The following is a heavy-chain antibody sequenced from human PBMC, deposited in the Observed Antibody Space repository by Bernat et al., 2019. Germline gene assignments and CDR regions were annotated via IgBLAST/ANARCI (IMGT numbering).Heavy chain of an antibody. V-gene: IGHV3-33*01. CDR1: GFTSSSYG. CDR2: IWYDGSNK. Sequence: QVQLVESGGGVVQPGRSLRLSCAASGFTSSSYGMHWVRQAPGKGLEWVAVIWYDGSNKYYADSVKGRFTISRDNSKNTLYLQMNSLRAEDTAVYYCARTRVGVYSGDDPLGEPYYYYGMDVWGQGTTVTVSS. J-gene: IGHJ6*02. CDR3: ARTRVGVYSGDDPLGEPYYYYGMDV. D-gene: IGHD5-12*01.